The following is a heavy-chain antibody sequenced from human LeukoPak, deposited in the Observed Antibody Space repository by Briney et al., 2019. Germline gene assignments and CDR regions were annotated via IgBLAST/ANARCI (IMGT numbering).Heavy chain of an antibody. J-gene: IGHJ4*02. D-gene: IGHD6-13*01. CDR3: AIAAAGSDVDY. Sequence: ASVKVSCKASGYTFTGYYMHCVRQAPGQGLEWMGWINPNSGGTNYAQKFQGRVTMTRDTPISTAYMELSRLRSDDTAVYYCAIAAAGSDVDYWGQGTLVTVSS. CDR2: INPNSGGT. CDR1: GYTFTGYY. V-gene: IGHV1-2*02.